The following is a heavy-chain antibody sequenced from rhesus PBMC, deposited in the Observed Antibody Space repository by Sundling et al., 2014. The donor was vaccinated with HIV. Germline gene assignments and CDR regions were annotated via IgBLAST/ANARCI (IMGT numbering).Heavy chain of an antibody. V-gene: IGHV4-165*01. CDR3: ARDPQSRTDN. Sequence: QVQLQESGPGLVKPSETLSLTCAVSGGSIRTFYWNWIRQPPGKGLEWIGYIGGSSRDTNYNPSLKSRVTISKDASRNLFSLKLSSLTAADTAVYYCARDPQSRTDNWGQGVLVTVSS. CDR1: GGSIRTFY. J-gene: IGHJ4*01. CDR2: IGGSSRDT.